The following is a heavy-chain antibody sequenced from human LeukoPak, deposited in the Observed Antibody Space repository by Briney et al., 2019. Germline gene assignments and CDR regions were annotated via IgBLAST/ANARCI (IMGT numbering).Heavy chain of an antibody. CDR2: ISGNAGTT. V-gene: IGHV3-23*01. CDR3: AKAGSSWGFGDY. J-gene: IGHJ4*02. CDR1: GFTFSNHG. D-gene: IGHD3-10*01. Sequence: PGGSLRLSCAASGFTFSNHGMTWVRQAPGKGLEWVSFISGNAGTTYYADSVKGRFTISRDNSKNTLYLQMNSLRAEDTAVYYCAKAGSSWGFGDYWGQGTLVTVSS.